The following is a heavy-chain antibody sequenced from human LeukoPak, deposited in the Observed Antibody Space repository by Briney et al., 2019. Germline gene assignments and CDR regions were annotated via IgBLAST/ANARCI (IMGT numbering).Heavy chain of an antibody. D-gene: IGHD6-13*01. Sequence: SETLSLTCTVSGGSVSSYYWSWIRQPAGKGLEWIGRIYTSGSTNYNPSLKSRVTMSVDTSKNQFSLKLSSVTAADTAVYYCAGGEEYSSSWYAGDYWGQGTLVTVSS. CDR2: IYTSGST. V-gene: IGHV4-4*07. CDR3: AGGEEYSSSWYAGDY. J-gene: IGHJ4*02. CDR1: GGSVSSYY.